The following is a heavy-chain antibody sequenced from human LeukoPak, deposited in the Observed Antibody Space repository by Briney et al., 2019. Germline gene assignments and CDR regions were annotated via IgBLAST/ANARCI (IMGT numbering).Heavy chain of an antibody. Sequence: SETLSLTCTVSRGSISSGGYYWSWIRRHPGKGLEWIGYIYYSGSNYYNPSLKSRVTISVDTSKNQFSLKLSSVTAADTAVYYCASGASYCSSTSCYLRGYSNYYFDYWGQGTLVTVSS. J-gene: IGHJ4*02. V-gene: IGHV4-31*03. CDR2: IYYSGSN. CDR3: ASGASYCSSTSCYLRGYSNYYFDY. CDR1: RGSISSGGYY. D-gene: IGHD2-2*01.